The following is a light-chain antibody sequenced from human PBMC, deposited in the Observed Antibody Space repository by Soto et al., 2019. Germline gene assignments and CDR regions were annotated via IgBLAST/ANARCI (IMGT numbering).Light chain of an antibody. CDR1: QSVHSNY. V-gene: IGKV3-20*01. CDR3: HQYGGSPYT. CDR2: GAS. Sequence: ETVLTQSPGTLSLSPGERATLSCRASQSVHSNYLAWYQQKPGQAPRLLIYGASSRATGIPDRFSGSGSGTDFTLTISRLEPEDFAVYYCHQYGGSPYTFGPGTKLEI. J-gene: IGKJ2*01.